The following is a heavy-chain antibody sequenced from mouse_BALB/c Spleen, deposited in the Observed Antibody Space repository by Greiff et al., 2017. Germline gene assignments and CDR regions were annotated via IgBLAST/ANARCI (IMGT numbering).Heavy chain of an antibody. CDR3: ARGSYGYAWFAY. V-gene: IGHV5-6-5*01. CDR2: ISSGGST. D-gene: IGHD1-2*01. CDR1: GFTFSSYA. J-gene: IGHJ3*01. Sequence: EVMLVESGGGLVKPGGSRKLSCAASGFTFSSYAMSWVRQTPEKRLEWVASISSGGSTYYPDSVKGRFTISRDNARNILYLQMSSLRSEDTAMYYCARGSYGYAWFAYWGQGTLVTVSA.